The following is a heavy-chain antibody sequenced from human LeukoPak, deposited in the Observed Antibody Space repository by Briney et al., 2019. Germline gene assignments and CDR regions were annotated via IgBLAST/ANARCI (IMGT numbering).Heavy chain of an antibody. D-gene: IGHD1-14*01. Sequence: GGSLRLSCAASELTFSSYGMSWVRQAPGKGLEWVSGISGTGDSTYYADSVKGRFTISRDNSKNTLYLQMNSLRAEDTAVYYCARNLYYFDYWGQGTLVTVSS. CDR1: ELTFSSYG. CDR2: ISGTGDST. J-gene: IGHJ4*02. CDR3: ARNLYYFDY. V-gene: IGHV3-23*01.